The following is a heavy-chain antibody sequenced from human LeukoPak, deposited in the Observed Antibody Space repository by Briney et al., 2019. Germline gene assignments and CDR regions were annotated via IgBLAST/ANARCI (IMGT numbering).Heavy chain of an antibody. J-gene: IGHJ4*02. CDR1: GFTFSSYG. V-gene: IGHV3-30*18. Sequence: GGSLRLSCAASGFTFSSYGMHWVRQAPGKGLEWVAVISYDGSNKYYADSVKGRFTIPRDNSKNTLYLQMNSLRAEDTAVYYCAKSGGSGSYDYWGQGTLVTVSS. D-gene: IGHD3-10*01. CDR2: ISYDGSNK. CDR3: AKSGGSGSYDY.